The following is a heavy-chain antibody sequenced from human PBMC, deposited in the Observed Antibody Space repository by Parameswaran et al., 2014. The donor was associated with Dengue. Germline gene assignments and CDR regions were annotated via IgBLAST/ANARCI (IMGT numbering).Heavy chain of an antibody. D-gene: IGHD1-26*01. CDR3: ARAPGSGSYFGNDY. V-gene: IGHV3-33*01. CDR2: IWYDGSNK. J-gene: IGHJ4*02. Sequence: WIRQPPGKGLEWVAVIWYDGSNKYYADSVKGRFTISRDNSKNTLYLQMNSLRAEDTAVYYCARAPGSGSYFGNDYWGQGTLVTVSS.